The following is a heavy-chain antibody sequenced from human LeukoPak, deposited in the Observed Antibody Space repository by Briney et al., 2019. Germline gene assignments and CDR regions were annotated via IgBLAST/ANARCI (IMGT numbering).Heavy chain of an antibody. CDR3: ARDSYSSGWD. CDR1: GXXXXXXX. Sequence: GGSLRLSCAXXGXXXXXXXXXXXXXXAXXGLVWVSRINXDXXXXXYADSVKGRFTISRDNAKNTLYLQMNSLRAEDTAVYYCARDSYSSGWDWGQGTLVTVSS. J-gene: IGHJ4*02. D-gene: IGHD6-19*01. V-gene: IGHV3-74*01. CDR2: INXDXXXX.